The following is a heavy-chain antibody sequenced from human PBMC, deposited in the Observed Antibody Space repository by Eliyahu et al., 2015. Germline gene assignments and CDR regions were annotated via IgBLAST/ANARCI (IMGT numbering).Heavy chain of an antibody. J-gene: IGHJ4*02. CDR2: ISSSGDTI. D-gene: IGHD1-26*01. Sequence: EVRLVESGGNLVQPGGSLRLSCAASGFPFSGYSMNWVRQAPGKGLEWVSYISSSGDTIYYADPVKGRFTTSRDNAKNSLYLQMNSLRAEDTAVYYCASLGIVAAQGSYWGQGTLVTVSS. V-gene: IGHV3-48*01. CDR1: GFPFSGYS. CDR3: ASLGIVAAQGSY.